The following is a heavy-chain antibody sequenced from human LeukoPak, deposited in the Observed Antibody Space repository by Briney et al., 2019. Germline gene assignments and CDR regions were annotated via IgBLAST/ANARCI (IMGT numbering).Heavy chain of an antibody. CDR3: ARTLGGDGNDY. J-gene: IGHJ4*02. CDR1: GGSISSYY. Sequence: SETLSLTCTVSGGSISSYYWSWIRQPPGKGLEWIGYIYYSGSTNYNPSLKSRVTISVDTSKNQFSLKLSSVTAADTAVYYCARTLGGDGNDYWGQGTLVTVSS. V-gene: IGHV4-59*01. CDR2: IYYSGST. D-gene: IGHD4-17*01.